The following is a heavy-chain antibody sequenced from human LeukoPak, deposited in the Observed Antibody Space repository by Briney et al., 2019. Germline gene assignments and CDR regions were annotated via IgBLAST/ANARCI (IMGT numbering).Heavy chain of an antibody. D-gene: IGHD5-18*01. V-gene: IGHV1-2*06. CDR3: ARDIPAQRKGVIQLWLPRQQLATDGLDY. J-gene: IGHJ4*02. CDR2: INPNSGGT. CDR1: GYTFITYY. Sequence: GASVKLSCKASGYTFITYYMHWVRQAPGQGLEWMGRINPNSGGTNYAQKFQGRVTMTRDTSISTAYMELSRLRSDDTAVYYCARDIPAQRKGVIQLWLPRQQLATDGLDYWGQGTLVTVSS.